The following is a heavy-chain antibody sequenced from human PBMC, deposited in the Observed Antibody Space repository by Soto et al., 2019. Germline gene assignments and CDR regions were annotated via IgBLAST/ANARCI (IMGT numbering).Heavy chain of an antibody. Sequence: GASVKVSCKASGGTFSSYTISWVRQAPGQGLEWMGRIIPILGIANYAQKFQGRVTITADKSTSTAYMELSSLRSEDTAVYYCAREIKLRRGYSGYDWGIFDYWGQGTLVTVSS. D-gene: IGHD5-12*01. CDR2: IIPILGIA. CDR3: AREIKLRRGYSGYDWGIFDY. V-gene: IGHV1-69*04. CDR1: GGTFSSYT. J-gene: IGHJ4*02.